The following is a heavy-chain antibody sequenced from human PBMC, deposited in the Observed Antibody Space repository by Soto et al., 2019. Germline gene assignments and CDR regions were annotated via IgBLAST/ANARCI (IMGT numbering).Heavy chain of an antibody. D-gene: IGHD3-3*01. Sequence: SCKASGYTFTSYDINWVRQATGQGLEWMGWMNPNSGNTGYAQKFQGRVTMTRNTSISTAYMELSSLRSEDTAVYYCARGRTGYDFWSGYYYYYYGMDVWGQGTTVTVSS. CDR2: MNPNSGNT. J-gene: IGHJ6*02. CDR1: GYTFTSYD. V-gene: IGHV1-8*01. CDR3: ARGRTGYDFWSGYYYYYYGMDV.